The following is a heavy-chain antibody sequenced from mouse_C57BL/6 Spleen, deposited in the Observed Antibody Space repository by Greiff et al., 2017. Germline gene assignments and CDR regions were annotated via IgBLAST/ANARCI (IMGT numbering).Heavy chain of an antibody. J-gene: IGHJ2*01. CDR3: VRSSFYYYFDY. CDR2: IRSKSNNYAT. CDR1: GFSFNTYA. V-gene: IGHV10-1*01. Sequence: GGGLVQPKGSLKLSCAASGFSFNTYAMNWVRQAPGKGLEWVARIRSKSNNYATYYADSVKVRFTISRDDSESMLYLQMNNLKTEDTAMYYCVRSSFYYYFDYWGQGTTLTVSS. D-gene: IGHD1-1*01.